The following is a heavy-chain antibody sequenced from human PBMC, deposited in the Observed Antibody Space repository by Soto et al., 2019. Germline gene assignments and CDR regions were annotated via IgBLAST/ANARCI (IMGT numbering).Heavy chain of an antibody. Sequence: GESLKISCKGSGYSFTSYWIGWVRQMPGKGLECMGIIYPGDSDTRYSPSFQGQVTISADKSISTAYLQWSSLKASDTAMYYCAGGGVRVVITCTRDYYGMDVWGQGTTDTVS. V-gene: IGHV5-51*01. CDR3: AGGGVRVVITCTRDYYGMDV. J-gene: IGHJ6*02. D-gene: IGHD3-10*01. CDR2: IYPGDSDT. CDR1: GYSFTSYW.